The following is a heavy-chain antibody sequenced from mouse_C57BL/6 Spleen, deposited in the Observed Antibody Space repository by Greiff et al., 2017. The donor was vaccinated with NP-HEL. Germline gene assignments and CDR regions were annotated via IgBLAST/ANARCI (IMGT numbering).Heavy chain of an antibody. V-gene: IGHV2-5*01. CDR1: GFSLTSYG. CDR3: AKKDGSSYGWFAY. Sequence: VQLQQSGPGLVQPSQSLSITCTVSGFSLTSYGVHWVRQSPGKGLEWLGVIWRGGSTDYNAAFMSRLSITKDNSKSQVFIKMNSLQADDTAIYYCAKKDGSSYGWFAYWGQGTLVTVSA. CDR2: IWRGGST. J-gene: IGHJ3*01. D-gene: IGHD1-1*01.